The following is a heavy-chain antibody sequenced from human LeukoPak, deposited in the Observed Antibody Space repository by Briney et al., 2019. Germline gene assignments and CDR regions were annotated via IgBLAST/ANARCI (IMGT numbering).Heavy chain of an antibody. CDR2: IYYSGIT. Sequence: PSETLSLTCAVSGDSISTTNYYWGWIRQPPGKGLEWIGIIYYSGITHYNPSLKSRVTILVDTSKNQFSLKLSSVTDADTAVYYCARVDSVGATPWSFDYWGQGTLVTVSS. J-gene: IGHJ4*02. V-gene: IGHV4-39*01. D-gene: IGHD1-26*01. CDR3: ARVDSVGATPWSFDY. CDR1: GDSISTTNYY.